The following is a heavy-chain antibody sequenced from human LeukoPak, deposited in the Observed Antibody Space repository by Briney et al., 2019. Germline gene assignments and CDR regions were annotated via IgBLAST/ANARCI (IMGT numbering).Heavy chain of an antibody. Sequence: GGSLRPSCAASGFTFSSYGMHWVRQAPGKGLEWVAFIRYDGSNKYYADSVKGRFTISRDNSKNTLYLQMNSLRAEDTAVYYCAKLDFYCSSTSCQFDYWGQGTLVTVSS. V-gene: IGHV3-30*02. J-gene: IGHJ4*02. CDR2: IRYDGSNK. D-gene: IGHD2-2*01. CDR1: GFTFSSYG. CDR3: AKLDFYCSSTSCQFDY.